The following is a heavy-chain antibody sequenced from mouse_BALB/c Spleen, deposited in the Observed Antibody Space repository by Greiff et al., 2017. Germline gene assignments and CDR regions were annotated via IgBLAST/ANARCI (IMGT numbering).Heavy chain of an antibody. CDR2: IYPYNGGT. J-gene: IGHJ3*01. V-gene: IGHV1S29*02. Sequence: VQLQQSGPELVKPGASVKISCKASGYTFTDYNMHWVKQSHGKSLEWIGYIYPYNGGTGYNQKFKSKATLTVDNSSSTAYMELRSLTSEDSAVYYCARGTTATFAYWGQGTLVTVSA. CDR1: GYTFTDYN. CDR3: ARGTTATFAY. D-gene: IGHD1-2*01.